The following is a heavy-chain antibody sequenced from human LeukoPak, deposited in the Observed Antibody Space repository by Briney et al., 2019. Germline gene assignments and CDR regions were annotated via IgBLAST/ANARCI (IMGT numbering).Heavy chain of an antibody. CDR3: ARDEDYYDSSGYV. CDR2: IIPIFGTA. Sequence: SVKVSYKASGGTFSSYAISWVRQAPGQGLEWMGGIIPIFGTANYAQKFQGRVTITADESTSTAYMELSSLRSEDTAAYYCARDEDYYDSSGYVWGQGTLVTVSS. J-gene: IGHJ4*02. D-gene: IGHD3-22*01. CDR1: GGTFSSYA. V-gene: IGHV1-69*13.